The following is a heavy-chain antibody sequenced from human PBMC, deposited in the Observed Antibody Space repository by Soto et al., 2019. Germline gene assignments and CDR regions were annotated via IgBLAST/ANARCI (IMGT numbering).Heavy chain of an antibody. V-gene: IGHV4-31*03. D-gene: IGHD3-22*01. CDR2: IYYSGST. J-gene: IGHJ4*02. Sequence: AWETLSLTCTVSGGSISSGGYYWSWIRQHPGKGLEWIGYIYYSGSTYYNPSLKSRVTISVDTSKNQFSLKLSSVTAADTAVYYCARLADYYDSSGYSLFDYWGQGTLVTVSS. CDR3: ARLADYYDSSGYSLFDY. CDR1: GGSISSGGYY.